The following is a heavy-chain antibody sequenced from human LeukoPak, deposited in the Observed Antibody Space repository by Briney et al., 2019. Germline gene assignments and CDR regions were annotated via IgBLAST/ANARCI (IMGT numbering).Heavy chain of an antibody. CDR3: AKDRGGSYDSSGYYYVRPGGFDY. Sequence: GGSLRLSCAASGFTFSSYAMSWVRQAPGKGLEWVSAISGSGGSTYHADSVKGRFTISRDNSKNSLYLQMNSLRTEDTALYYCAKDRGGSYDSSGYYYVRPGGFDYWGQGTLVTVSS. CDR1: GFTFSSYA. CDR2: ISGSGGST. J-gene: IGHJ4*02. V-gene: IGHV3-23*01. D-gene: IGHD3-22*01.